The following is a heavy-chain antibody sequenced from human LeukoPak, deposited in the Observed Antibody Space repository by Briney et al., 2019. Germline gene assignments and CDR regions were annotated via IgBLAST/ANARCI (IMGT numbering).Heavy chain of an antibody. CDR3: ASTSNSALGLPYFDH. Sequence: TGGSLRLSCAASGFTFSSYNMNWVRQAPGKGLEWVSDISSSGSTIYFADSVKGRFTISRDNAKNSLYLQMNSLRDEDTAVYYCASTSNSALGLPYFDHWGQGSLVTVSS. D-gene: IGHD5-18*01. CDR1: GFTFSSYN. J-gene: IGHJ4*02. V-gene: IGHV3-48*02. CDR2: ISSSGSTI.